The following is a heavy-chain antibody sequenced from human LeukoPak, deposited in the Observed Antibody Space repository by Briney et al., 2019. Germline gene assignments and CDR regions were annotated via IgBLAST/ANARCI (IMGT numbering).Heavy chain of an antibody. D-gene: IGHD1-1*01. Sequence: ASVKVSCKASGYTFTSYGISWVRQAPGQRLEWMGWISAYNGNTNYAQKFQGRVTITADESTSTAYMELSSLRSEDTAVYYCARVYTSTGLNYFDYWGQGTLVTVSS. CDR1: GYTFTSYG. CDR2: ISAYNGNT. J-gene: IGHJ4*02. CDR3: ARVYTSTGLNYFDY. V-gene: IGHV1-18*01.